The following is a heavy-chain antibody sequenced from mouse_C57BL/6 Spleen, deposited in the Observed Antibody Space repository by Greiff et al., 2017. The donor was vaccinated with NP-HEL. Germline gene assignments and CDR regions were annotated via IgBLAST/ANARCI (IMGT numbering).Heavy chain of an antibody. J-gene: IGHJ3*01. CDR2: ISDGGSYT. V-gene: IGHV5-4*01. Sequence: EVHLVESGGGLVKPGGSLKLSCAASGFTFSSYAMSWVRQTPEKRLEWVATISDGGSYTYYPDNVQGRFTISRDNAKNNLYQQLSHLKSEDTAMYYCAREELLWFAYWGQGTLVTVSA. CDR3: AREELLWFAY. D-gene: IGHD4-1*01. CDR1: GFTFSSYA.